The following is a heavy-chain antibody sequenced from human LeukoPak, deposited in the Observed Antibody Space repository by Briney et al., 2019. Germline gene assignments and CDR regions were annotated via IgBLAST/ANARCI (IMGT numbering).Heavy chain of an antibody. V-gene: IGHV3-23*01. CDR1: GFTFSSYG. CDR3: AKDILRFLEWLSDY. D-gene: IGHD3-3*01. Sequence: GGSLRLSCAASGFTFSSYGMNWVRQAPGKGLEWVSAISGSGGSTYYADSVKGRFTISRDNSKNTLYLQMNSLRAEDTAVYYCAKDILRFLEWLSDYWGQGTLVTVSS. CDR2: ISGSGGST. J-gene: IGHJ4*02.